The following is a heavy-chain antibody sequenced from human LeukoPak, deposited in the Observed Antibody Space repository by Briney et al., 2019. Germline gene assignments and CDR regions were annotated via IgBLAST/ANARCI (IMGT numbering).Heavy chain of an antibody. V-gene: IGHV1-46*01. CDR2: INPGGDFR. CDR1: GYTFGTHW. J-gene: IGHJ4*02. Sequence: ASVKVSCKASGYTFGTHWMHWVRQAPGQGLEWMGIINPGGDFRSYAQKFKGRVTVTRDMSTRTVYMELSDLRPDDTAVYYCARISDTAMVTFDYWGQGTLVTVSS. D-gene: IGHD5-18*01. CDR3: ARISDTAMVTFDY.